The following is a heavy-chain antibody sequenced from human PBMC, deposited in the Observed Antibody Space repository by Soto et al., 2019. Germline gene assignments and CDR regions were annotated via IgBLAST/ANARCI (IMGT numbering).Heavy chain of an antibody. CDR3: ARGLRYDSSAYYFRYFDY. V-gene: IGHV4-59*01. J-gene: IGHJ4*02. Sequence: QVQLQESGPGLVKPSETLSLTCTVSGGSISSYYWSWIRQPPGKGLEWIGYIYYSGSTNYNPSLESRVTISVDTSKNQFSLKLSSVTAADTAVYYCARGLRYDSSAYYFRYFDYGGQGTLVTVSS. D-gene: IGHD3-22*01. CDR2: IYYSGST. CDR1: GGSISSYY.